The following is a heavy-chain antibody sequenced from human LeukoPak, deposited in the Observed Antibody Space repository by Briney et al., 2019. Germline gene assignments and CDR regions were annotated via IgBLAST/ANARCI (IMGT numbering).Heavy chain of an antibody. CDR2: ISWNSGSI. CDR3: AKAVIGGAVACILDY. D-gene: IGHD6-19*01. J-gene: IGHJ4*02. Sequence: GGSLRLSCAASGFTFDDYAMHWVRQAPGKGLEWVSGISWNSGSIGYADSVKGRFTISRDNAKNSLYLQMNSLRAEDMALYYCAKAVIGGAVACILDYWGQGTRDTVSS. V-gene: IGHV3-9*03. CDR1: GFTFDDYA.